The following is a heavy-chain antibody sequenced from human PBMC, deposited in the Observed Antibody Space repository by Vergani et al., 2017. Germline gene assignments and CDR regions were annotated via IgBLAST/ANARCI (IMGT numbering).Heavy chain of an antibody. J-gene: IGHJ6*02. V-gene: IGHV3-11*05. CDR1: GFTFSDYY. CDR3: ARDREAVAGTVWGDYYYGMDV. CDR2: ISSSSSYT. Sequence: QVQLVESGGGLVKPGGSLRLSCAASGFTFSDYYMSWIRQAPGKGLEWVSYISSSSSYTNYADSVKGRFTISRDNAKNSLYLQMNSLRAEDTAVYYCARDREAVAGTVWGDYYYGMDVWGQGTTVTVSS. D-gene: IGHD6-19*01.